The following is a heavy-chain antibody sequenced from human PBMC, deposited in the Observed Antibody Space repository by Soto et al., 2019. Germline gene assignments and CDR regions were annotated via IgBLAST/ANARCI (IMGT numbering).Heavy chain of an antibody. CDR3: ARYSAGSFWNYAMDV. D-gene: IGHD6-13*01. V-gene: IGHV1-69*01. J-gene: IGHJ6*02. Sequence: QVQLVQSGAEVKKPGSSVKVSCKASGGTFTNSALNWVRQAPGQGLEWMGGIIPLFDTTNSAQNFQGRVTFTADDSTSTAYMELSGLRSEDTAAYYCARYSAGSFWNYAMDVWGQGTTVTVSS. CDR1: GGTFTNSA. CDR2: IIPLFDTT.